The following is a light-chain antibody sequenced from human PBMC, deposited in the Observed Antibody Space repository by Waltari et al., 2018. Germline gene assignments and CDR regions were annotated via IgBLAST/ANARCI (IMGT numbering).Light chain of an antibody. J-gene: IGKJ2*01. Sequence: EIVLTQSPGTLSLSPGERASLSCRTSQSVSSNYLAWYQQRPGQAPRLLIYGASSRAIGIPDRFSGSGSGTDFTLTISSLQPDDFATYYCQQYNTYSTFGQGTKLEIK. CDR3: QQYNTYST. V-gene: IGKV3-20*01. CDR2: GAS. CDR1: QSVSSNY.